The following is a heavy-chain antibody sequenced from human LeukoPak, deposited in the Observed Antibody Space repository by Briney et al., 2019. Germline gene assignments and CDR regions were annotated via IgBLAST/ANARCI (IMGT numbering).Heavy chain of an antibody. CDR2: INAANGNR. D-gene: IGHD6-19*01. CDR1: GYTFTNYA. V-gene: IGHV1-3*01. Sequence: ASVKVSCKASGYTFTNYAIHWVRQAPGQRLEWMGWINAANGNRKYSQKFQDRVTITREPSATTAYIELNSLTSEDTAVYYCVRVSDDSGWNFDYWGQGTLVTVSS. J-gene: IGHJ4*02. CDR3: VRVSDDSGWNFDY.